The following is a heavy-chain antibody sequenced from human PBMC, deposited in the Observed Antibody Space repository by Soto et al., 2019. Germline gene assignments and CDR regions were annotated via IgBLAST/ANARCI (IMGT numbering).Heavy chain of an antibody. CDR1: GGSISSGGYS. Sequence: SETLSLTCAVSGGSISSGGYSWSWIRQPPGKGLEWIGYIYHSGSTYYNPSLKSRVTISVDRSKNQFSLKLSCVTAADTAVYYCASSGSQSDAFDIWGQGTMVTVSS. D-gene: IGHD3-22*01. CDR3: ASSGSQSDAFDI. V-gene: IGHV4-30-2*01. J-gene: IGHJ3*02. CDR2: IYHSGST.